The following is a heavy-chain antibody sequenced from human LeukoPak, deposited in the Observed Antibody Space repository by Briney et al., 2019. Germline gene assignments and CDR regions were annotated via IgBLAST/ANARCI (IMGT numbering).Heavy chain of an antibody. Sequence: GGSLRLSCAASGFTFSTYWMHWVRQVPGKRLVWVSRINSDGNIITYADSVKGRFIISRDNARSMVYLQMKSLRVEDTAVYYCAAGMGKYWGQGTLVPV. J-gene: IGHJ4*02. CDR1: GFTFSTYW. CDR2: INSDGNII. D-gene: IGHD1-26*01. CDR3: AAGMGKY. V-gene: IGHV3-74*01.